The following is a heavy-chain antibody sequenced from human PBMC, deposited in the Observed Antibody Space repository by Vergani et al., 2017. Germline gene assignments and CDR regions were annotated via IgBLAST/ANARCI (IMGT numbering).Heavy chain of an antibody. CDR2: IFYSGST. CDR1: GGSISSSSYY. CDR3: ARAPIIAAAGAGDAFDI. Sequence: QVQLQESGPGLVKPSETLSLTCTVSGGSISSSSYYWGWIRQPPGKGLEWIGSIFYSGSTDYNPSLKSRVTISVDTSENQFSLKLSSVTAADTAVYYCARAPIIAAAGAGDAFDIWGQGTRVTVSS. V-gene: IGHV4-39*07. D-gene: IGHD6-13*01. J-gene: IGHJ3*02.